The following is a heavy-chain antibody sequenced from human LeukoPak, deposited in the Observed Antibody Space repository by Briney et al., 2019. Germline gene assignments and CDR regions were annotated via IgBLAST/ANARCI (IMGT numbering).Heavy chain of an antibody. V-gene: IGHV4-59*01. CDR1: GGSISSYY. D-gene: IGHD5-12*01. CDR2: IFYSGST. Sequence: SETLSLTCTVSGGSISSYYWTWIRQPPGKGLEWIGYIFYSGSTNYNPSLKSRVTISVDTSKNQFSLKLTSVTAADTAVYYCARVETGYSGYRFDYWGQGTLVTVSS. CDR3: ARVETGYSGYRFDY. J-gene: IGHJ4*02.